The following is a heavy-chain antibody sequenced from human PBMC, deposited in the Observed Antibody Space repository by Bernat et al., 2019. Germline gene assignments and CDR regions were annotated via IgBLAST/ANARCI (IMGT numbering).Heavy chain of an antibody. CDR2: IYYSGST. Sequence: QLQLQESGPGLVMPSETLSLTCTVSGGSISSSSYYWGWIRQPPGKGLEWIGSIYYSGSTYYNPSLKSRVTISVDTSKNQFSLKLSSVTAADTAVYYCARRYYYYGMDVWGQGTTVTVSS. J-gene: IGHJ6*02. CDR1: GGSISSSSYY. V-gene: IGHV4-39*01. CDR3: ARRYYYYGMDV.